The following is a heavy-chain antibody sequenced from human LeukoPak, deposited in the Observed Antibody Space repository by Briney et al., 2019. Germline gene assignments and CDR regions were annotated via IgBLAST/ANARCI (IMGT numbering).Heavy chain of an antibody. J-gene: IGHJ6*03. V-gene: IGHV4-34*01. CDR1: GGSFSGYY. CDR3: ARNPHYYYYMDV. CDR2: INHSGST. Sequence: SETLSPTCAVYGGSFSGYYWSWIRQPPGKGLEWIGEINHSGSTNYNPSLKSRVTISVDTSKNQFSLKLSSVTAADTAVYYCARNPHYYYYMDVWGKGTTVTVSS.